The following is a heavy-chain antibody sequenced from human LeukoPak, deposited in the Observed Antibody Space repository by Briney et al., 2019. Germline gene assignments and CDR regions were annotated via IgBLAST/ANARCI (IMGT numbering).Heavy chain of an antibody. CDR1: GFTFSNYA. CDR3: AKAGGWFGEFFQPSADNWFDP. D-gene: IGHD3-10*01. J-gene: IGHJ5*02. CDR2: ISGSGGST. V-gene: IGHV3-23*01. Sequence: PGGSLRLSCAASGFTFSNYAMSWVRQAPGKGLEWVSVISGSGGSTYYADSVKGRFTISRDNPKNTLYLQMNSLRAEDTAVYYCAKAGGWFGEFFQPSADNWFDPCCQGTLVTVSS.